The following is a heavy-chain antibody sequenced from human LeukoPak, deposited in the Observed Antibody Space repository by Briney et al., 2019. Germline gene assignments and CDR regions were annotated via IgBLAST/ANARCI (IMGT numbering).Heavy chain of an antibody. Sequence: SETLSLTCTVSGGPISSSSYYWGWIRQPPGKGLEWIGSIYYSGSTYYNPSLKSRVTISVDTSKNQFSLKLSSVTAADTAVYYCARLGYCSGGSCYYFDYWGQGTLVTVSS. CDR3: ARLGYCSGGSCYYFDY. D-gene: IGHD2-15*01. J-gene: IGHJ4*02. V-gene: IGHV4-39*01. CDR2: IYYSGST. CDR1: GGPISSSSYY.